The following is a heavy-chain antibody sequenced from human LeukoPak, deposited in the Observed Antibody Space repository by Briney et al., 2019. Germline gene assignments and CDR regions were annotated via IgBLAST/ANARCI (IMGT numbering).Heavy chain of an antibody. D-gene: IGHD4-23*01. CDR1: GGSFSGYY. J-gene: IGHJ4*02. V-gene: IGHV4-34*01. CDR2: INHSGST. CDR3: ARGFDGGWFNDY. Sequence: NPSETLSLTCAVYGGSFSGYYWSWIRQPPGKGLEWIGEINHSGSTNYNPSLKSRVTISVDTSKNQLSLKLSSVTAADTAVYYCARGFDGGWFNDYWGQGTLVTVSS.